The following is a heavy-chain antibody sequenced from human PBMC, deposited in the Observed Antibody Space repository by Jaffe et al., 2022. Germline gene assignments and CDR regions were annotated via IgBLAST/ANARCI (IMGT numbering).Heavy chain of an antibody. V-gene: IGHV4-38-2*01. J-gene: IGHJ5*02. CDR3: ARVGIRSIAAGRAWFDP. D-gene: IGHD6-6*01. CDR2: IYHSGST. CDR1: GYSISSGYY. Sequence: QVQLQESGPGLVKPSETLSLTCAVSGYSISSGYYWGWIRQPPGKGLEWIGSIYHSGSTYYNPSLKSRVTISVDTSKNQFSLKLSSVTAADTAVYYCARVGIRSIAAGRAWFDPWGQGTLVTVSS.